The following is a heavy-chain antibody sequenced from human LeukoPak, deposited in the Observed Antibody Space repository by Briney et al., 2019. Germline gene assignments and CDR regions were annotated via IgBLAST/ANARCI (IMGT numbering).Heavy chain of an antibody. CDR3: AKDGEVGYYGDYGVLFDY. J-gene: IGHJ4*02. D-gene: IGHD4-17*01. V-gene: IGHV3-30*18. Sequence: PGGSLRLSCAASGFTFSSHGMHWVRQAPGKGLEWVAVISYDGSNKYYADSVKGRFTISRDNSKNTLYLQMNSLRAEDTAVYYCAKDGEVGYYGDYGVLFDYWGQGTLVTVSS. CDR1: GFTFSSHG. CDR2: ISYDGSNK.